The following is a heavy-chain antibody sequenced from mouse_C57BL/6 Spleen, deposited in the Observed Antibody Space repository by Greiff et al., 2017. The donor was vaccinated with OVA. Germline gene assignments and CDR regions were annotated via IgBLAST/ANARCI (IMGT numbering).Heavy chain of an antibody. Sequence: QVQLQQSGAELVRPGTSVKVSCKASGYAFTNYLIEWVKQRPGQGLEWIGVINPGSGGTNYNEKFKGKATLPADKASRNAYMQLSSLTSEEAAVYFCARGRLLRYFDVWGTGTTVTVSA. J-gene: IGHJ1*03. V-gene: IGHV1-54*01. CDR1: GYAFTNYL. D-gene: IGHD2-3*01. CDR3: ARGRLLRYFDV. CDR2: INPGSGGT.